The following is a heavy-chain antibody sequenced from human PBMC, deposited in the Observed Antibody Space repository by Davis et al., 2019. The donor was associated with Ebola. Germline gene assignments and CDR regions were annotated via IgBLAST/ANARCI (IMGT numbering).Heavy chain of an antibody. J-gene: IGHJ4*02. CDR3: ARDGDYYDRGPLDY. D-gene: IGHD3-3*01. Sequence: ASVTVSCKASGYTFTSYGISWVRQAPGQGLEWMGWISAYNGNTNYAQKLQGRVTMTTDTSTSTAYMELRSLRSDDTAVYYCARDGDYYDRGPLDYWGQGTLVTVSS. CDR2: ISAYNGNT. V-gene: IGHV1-18*01. CDR1: GYTFTSYG.